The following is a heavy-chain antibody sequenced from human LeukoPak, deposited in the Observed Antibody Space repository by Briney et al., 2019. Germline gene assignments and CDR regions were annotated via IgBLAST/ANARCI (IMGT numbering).Heavy chain of an antibody. J-gene: IGHJ4*02. CDR3: ARAGTSTTHFTTPWAFDY. CDR1: GFTFSSYG. Sequence: PGGSLRLSCAASGFTFSSYGMHWVRQAPGKGLEWLSFITTSGNSIYYADSVRGRFTISRDDAKNSLYLQMNSLRAEDTAVYYCARAGTSTTHFTTPWAFDYWGQGTLVTVSS. CDR2: ITTSGNSI. D-gene: IGHD3-3*01. V-gene: IGHV3-48*04.